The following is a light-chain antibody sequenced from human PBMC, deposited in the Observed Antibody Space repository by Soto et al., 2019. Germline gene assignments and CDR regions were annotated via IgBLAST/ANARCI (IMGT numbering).Light chain of an antibody. CDR3: QSYESSSLSGFV. J-gene: IGLJ1*01. Sequence: QSVLRPAPCVSLAPGQRLTISCTGSSSNIGAAYDVHCCQQLPGTAPKLLIYANSNRPSEVPDRFSGSKSGISASKAITGLQADDEADYYRQSYESSSLSGFVLGRGTKVNV. CDR2: ANS. CDR1: SSNIGAAYD. V-gene: IGLV1-40*01.